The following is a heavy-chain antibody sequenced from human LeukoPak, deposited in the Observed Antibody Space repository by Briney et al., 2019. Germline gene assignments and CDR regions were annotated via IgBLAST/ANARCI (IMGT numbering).Heavy chain of an antibody. CDR2: TYYRSKWYN. Sequence: SQTLSLTCAISGDSVSSNSAAWNWIRQSPSRGLEWLGRTYYRSKWYNDYTVSVKSRITINPDTSKNQFSLQLNSVTPEDTAVYYCAREALDIVVVPAAFDYWGQGTLVTVSS. CDR1: GDSVSSNSAA. CDR3: AREALDIVVVPAAFDY. J-gene: IGHJ4*02. D-gene: IGHD2-2*01. V-gene: IGHV6-1*01.